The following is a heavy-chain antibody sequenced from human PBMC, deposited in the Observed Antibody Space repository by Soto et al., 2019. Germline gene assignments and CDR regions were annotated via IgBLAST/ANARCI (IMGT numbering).Heavy chain of an antibody. J-gene: IGHJ4*02. Sequence: ASVKVSCKTSGYTFTNYGISWVRQAPGQGLEWMGWITTDKGKTTYAQKFQGRVTMTTDTSTSTAYMELRSLRSDDTAMYDYATRCPACDYWGQGTLVNVSS. CDR1: GYTFTNYG. CDR3: ATRCPACDY. CDR2: ITTDKGKT. V-gene: IGHV1-18*01.